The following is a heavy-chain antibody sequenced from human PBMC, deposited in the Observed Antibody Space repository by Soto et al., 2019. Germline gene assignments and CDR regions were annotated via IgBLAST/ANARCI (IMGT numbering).Heavy chain of an antibody. CDR1: GGTFSSYA. CDR3: ARNLDCSSTSCYDTRPLYYGMDV. V-gene: IGHV1-69*06. Sequence: ASVKVSCKASGGTFSSYAISWVRQAPGQGLEWMGGIIPIFGTANYAQKFQGRVTITADKSTSTAYMELSSLRSEDTAVYYCARNLDCSSTSCYDTRPLYYGMDVWGQGTTVTVSS. J-gene: IGHJ6*02. D-gene: IGHD2-2*01. CDR2: IIPIFGTA.